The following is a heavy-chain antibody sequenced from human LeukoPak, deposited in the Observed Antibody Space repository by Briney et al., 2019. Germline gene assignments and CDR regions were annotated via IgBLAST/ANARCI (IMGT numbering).Heavy chain of an antibody. Sequence: GGSVRLSCAASGFTFSTFAMIWVRQPPGKGLEWVSSISPSGGEIHYADSVRGRFTISRDNSKSTLSLQMNSLRAEVTAIYYCATYRQVLLPFESWGQGTLVTVSS. CDR1: GFTFSTFA. V-gene: IGHV3-23*01. D-gene: IGHD2-8*02. CDR3: ATYRQVLLPFES. J-gene: IGHJ4*02. CDR2: ISPSGGEI.